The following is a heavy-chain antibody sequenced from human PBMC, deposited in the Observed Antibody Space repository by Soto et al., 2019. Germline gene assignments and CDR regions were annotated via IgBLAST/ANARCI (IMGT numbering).Heavy chain of an antibody. Sequence: QVQLQESGPGLVKPSQTLSLPCTVSGGSISSGNYYWSWIRQPPGKGLGWIGFISYSGSTYYSTSLKSRVTISADTSKSQFSLNVSFVTAADTAVYYCATMGTPSTGLYFFDSWGQGSLVTVSS. D-gene: IGHD2-15*01. V-gene: IGHV4-30-4*01. J-gene: IGHJ4*02. CDR3: ATMGTPSTGLYFFDS. CDR2: ISYSGST. CDR1: GGSISSGNYY.